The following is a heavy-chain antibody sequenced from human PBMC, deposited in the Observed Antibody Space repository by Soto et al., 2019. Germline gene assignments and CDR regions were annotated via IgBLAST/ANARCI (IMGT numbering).Heavy chain of an antibody. CDR3: ARHLELGYSPDNWFDP. CDR1: GGSISSYY. CDR2: IYYSGST. V-gene: IGHV4-59*08. D-gene: IGHD3-16*01. Sequence: QVQLQESGPGLVKPSETLSLTCTVSGGSISSYYWSWIRQPPGKGLEWIGYIYYSGSTNYNPSLKSRVTISVDTSKNQFSLKLSSVTAADTAVYYCARHLELGYSPDNWFDPWGQGTLVTVSS. J-gene: IGHJ5*02.